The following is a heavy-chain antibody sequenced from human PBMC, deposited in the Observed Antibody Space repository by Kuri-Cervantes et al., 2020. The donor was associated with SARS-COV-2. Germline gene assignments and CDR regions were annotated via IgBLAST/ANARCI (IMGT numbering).Heavy chain of an antibody. CDR3: AREDSSGYYFDY. CDR2: IYHSGST. Sequence: GSMRLSWAVSGGSISSSNWWSWVRQPPGKGLEWIGEIYHSGSTNYNPSLKSRVTISVDKSKNQFSLKLSSVTAADTAVYYCAREDSSGYYFDYWGQGTLVTVSS. J-gene: IGHJ4*02. CDR1: GGSISSSNW. V-gene: IGHV4-4*02. D-gene: IGHD3-22*01.